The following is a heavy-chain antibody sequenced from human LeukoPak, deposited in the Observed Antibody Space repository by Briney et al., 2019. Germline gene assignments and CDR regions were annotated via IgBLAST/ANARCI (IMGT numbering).Heavy chain of an antibody. J-gene: IGHJ4*02. CDR1: GFTFSSYA. CDR3: ATPMGLGGSGSYLGLGDSGYFDY. CDR2: ISGSGGST. Sequence: SGGSLRLSCAASGFTFSSYAVSWVRQAPGKGLEWVSAISGSGGSTYYADSVKGRFTISRDNSKNTLYLQMNSLRAEDTAVYYCATPMGLGGSGSYLGLGDSGYFDYWGQGTLVTVSS. V-gene: IGHV3-23*01. D-gene: IGHD3-10*01.